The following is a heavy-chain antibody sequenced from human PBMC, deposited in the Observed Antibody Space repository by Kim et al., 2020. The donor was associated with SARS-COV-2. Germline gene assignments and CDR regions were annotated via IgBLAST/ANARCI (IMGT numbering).Heavy chain of an antibody. CDR3: ARDRRYYDSSGQDAFDI. CDR2: ISYDGSNK. V-gene: IGHV3-30*04. D-gene: IGHD3-22*01. CDR1: GFTFSSYA. Sequence: GGSLRLSCAASGFTFSSYAMHWVRQAPGKGLEWVAVISYDGSNKYYADSVKGRFTISRDNSKNTLYLQMNSLRAEDTAVYYCARDRRYYDSSGQDAFDIWGQGTMVTVSS. J-gene: IGHJ3*02.